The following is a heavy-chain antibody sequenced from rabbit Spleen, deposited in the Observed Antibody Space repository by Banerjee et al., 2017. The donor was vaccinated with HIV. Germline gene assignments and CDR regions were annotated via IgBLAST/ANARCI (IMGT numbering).Heavy chain of an antibody. J-gene: IGHJ6*01. V-gene: IGHV1S45*01. CDR3: ARDSGSSFSSYGMDL. CDR1: GFPFSTNYY. D-gene: IGHD8-1*01. CDR2: IDSGSSGFT. Sequence: QEQLEESGGGLVKPEGSLTLTCKASGFPFSTNYYMCWVRQAPGKGLEWIACIDSGSSGFTYFASWAKGRFTISKTSSTTVTLQMTSLTAADTATYFCARDSGSSFSSYGMDLWGPGTLVTVS.